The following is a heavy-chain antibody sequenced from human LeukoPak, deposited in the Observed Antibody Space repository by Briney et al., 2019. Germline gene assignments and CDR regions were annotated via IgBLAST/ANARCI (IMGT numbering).Heavy chain of an antibody. CDR3: AREVVYSYGCFDY. V-gene: IGHV1-69*13. D-gene: IGHD5-18*01. CDR1: GGTFSSYA. CDR2: IIPIFGTA. J-gene: IGHJ4*02. Sequence: SVKVSCKXSGGTFSSYAISWVPQAPGQGLEWMGGIIPIFGTANYAQKFQGRVTITADESTSTAYMELSSLRSEDTAVYYCAREVVYSYGCFDYWGQGTLVTVSS.